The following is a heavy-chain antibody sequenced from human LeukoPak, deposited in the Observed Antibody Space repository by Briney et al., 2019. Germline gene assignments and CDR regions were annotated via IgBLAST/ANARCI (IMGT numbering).Heavy chain of an antibody. J-gene: IGHJ4*02. V-gene: IGHV4-30-4*08. D-gene: IGHD3-22*01. CDR1: GASINSDYY. Sequence: PSQTLSLTCNISGASINSDYYWNWFRQPPGKGLEWIGYFYYSGTTYYSPSLKSRLSISVDTSKNQFSLKLNSVTAADTAVYFCARAPTFSYDTSGYYLDYWGQGTLVTVSS. CDR2: FYYSGTT. CDR3: ARAPTFSYDTSGYYLDY.